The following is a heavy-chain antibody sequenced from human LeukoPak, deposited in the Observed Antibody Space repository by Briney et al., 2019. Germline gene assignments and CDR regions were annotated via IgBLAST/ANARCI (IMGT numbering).Heavy chain of an antibody. V-gene: IGHV4-59*01. CDR3: ARGRGHYYYGMDV. J-gene: IGHJ6*02. D-gene: IGHD3-10*01. CDR2: IYYSGST. Sequence: PSETLSLTCTVSGGSISSYYWSWIRQPPGKGLEWIGYIYYSGSTNYNPSLKGRVTISVDTSKNQFSLKLSSVTAADTAVYYCARGRGHYYYGMDVWGQGTTVTVSS. CDR1: GGSISSYY.